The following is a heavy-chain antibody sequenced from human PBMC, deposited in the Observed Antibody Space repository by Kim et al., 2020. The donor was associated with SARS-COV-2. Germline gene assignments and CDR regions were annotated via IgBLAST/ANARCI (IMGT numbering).Heavy chain of an antibody. J-gene: IGHJ6*03. CDR3: ARGLKYHLLLYYYFDMEV. CDR2: INNSGDT. V-gene: IGHV4-34*01. CDR1: GGSLSGYY. D-gene: IGHD2-2*01. Sequence: SETLSLTCAVYGGSLSGYYWSWIRQPPGKGLEWIGEINNSGDTNYNPSLKSRVTISVDTSKNQFSLKVSSVTAADTAVYYCARGLKYHLLLYYYFDMEVWGQGTTVTVSS.